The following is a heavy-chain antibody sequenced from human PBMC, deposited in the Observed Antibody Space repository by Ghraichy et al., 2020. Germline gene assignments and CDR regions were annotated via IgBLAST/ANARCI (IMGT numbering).Heavy chain of an antibody. D-gene: IGHD6-19*01. J-gene: IGHJ6*02. Sequence: GESLNISCAASGFIFSSYSMNWVRQAPGKGLEWVSFITSSSNAIYYADSVKGRFTISRDNAKNSLYLQMNSLRAEDTAVYYCARGVGAVAGHYYYGLDVWGQGTSVTVSS. CDR2: ITSSSNAI. CDR1: GFIFSSYS. CDR3: ARGVGAVAGHYYYGLDV. V-gene: IGHV3-48*04.